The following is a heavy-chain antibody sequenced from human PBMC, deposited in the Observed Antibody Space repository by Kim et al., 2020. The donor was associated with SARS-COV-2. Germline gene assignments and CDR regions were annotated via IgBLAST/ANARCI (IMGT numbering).Heavy chain of an antibody. CDR2: T. Sequence: TSYAQKYQGRVTMTRNTSTSTVSMELSSLRSEDTAVYYCAREPPTGGFDYWGQGTLVTVSS. CDR3: AREPPTGGFDY. J-gene: IGHJ4*02. D-gene: IGHD3-10*01. V-gene: IGHV1-46*01.